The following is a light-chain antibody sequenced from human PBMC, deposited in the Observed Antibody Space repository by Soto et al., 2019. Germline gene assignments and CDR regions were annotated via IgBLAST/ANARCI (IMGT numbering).Light chain of an antibody. Sequence: EIVMTQSPATLSVSPGERATLSCRASQSVSSNLAWYQQKPGQAPRVLIYGASTRATGVPARFTGSGSGTXFTLTISSLQSEDFAVYYCQQYNDWPPLTFGGGTKVEIK. V-gene: IGKV3-15*01. CDR2: GAS. CDR1: QSVSSN. CDR3: QQYNDWPPLT. J-gene: IGKJ4*01.